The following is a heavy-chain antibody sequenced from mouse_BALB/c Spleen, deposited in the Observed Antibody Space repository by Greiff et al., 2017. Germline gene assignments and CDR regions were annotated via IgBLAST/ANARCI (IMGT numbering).Heavy chain of an antibody. Sequence: EVQLVESGGGLVQPGGSRKLSCAASGFTFSSFGMHWVRQAPEKGLEWVAYISSGSSTIYYADTVKGRFTISRDNPKNTLFLQMTSLRSEDTAMYYCARLRRRDAMDYWGQGTSVTVSS. D-gene: IGHD2-12*01. CDR3: ARLRRRDAMDY. V-gene: IGHV5-17*02. J-gene: IGHJ4*01. CDR1: GFTFSSFG. CDR2: ISSGSSTI.